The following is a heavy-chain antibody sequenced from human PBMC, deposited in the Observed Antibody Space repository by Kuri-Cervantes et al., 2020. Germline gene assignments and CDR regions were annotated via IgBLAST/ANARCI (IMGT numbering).Heavy chain of an antibody. J-gene: IGHJ4*02. CDR1: GFTFNTYN. CDR3: VRVGGSSAHFDY. CDR2: IDSISSTI. Sequence: GGSLRLSCAASGFTFNTYNMNWVRQAPGKGLEWVSYIDSISSTIFYADSVKGRFTISRDNAKNSMCLQMNSLRGEDTAVYYCVRVGGSSAHFDYWGQGTLVTVSS. V-gene: IGHV3-48*04. D-gene: IGHD3-10*01.